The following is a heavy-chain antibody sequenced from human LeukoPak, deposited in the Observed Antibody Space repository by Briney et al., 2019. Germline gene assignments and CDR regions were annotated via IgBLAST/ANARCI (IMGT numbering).Heavy chain of an antibody. CDR1: GGSISSSSYY. V-gene: IGHV4-39*07. CDR2: INHSGST. J-gene: IGHJ4*02. D-gene: IGHD3-3*01. CDR3: ARGLRPSFWSGYYWRERSFYFDY. Sequence: SETLSLTCTVSGGSISSSSYYWGWIRQPPGKGLEWIGEINHSGSTNYNPSLKSRVTISVDTSKNQFSLKLSSVTAADTALYYCARGLRPSFWSGYYWRERSFYFDYWGQGTLVTVSS.